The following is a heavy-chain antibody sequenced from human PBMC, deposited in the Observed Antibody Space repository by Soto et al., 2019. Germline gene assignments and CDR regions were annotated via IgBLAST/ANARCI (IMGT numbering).Heavy chain of an antibody. J-gene: IGHJ3*02. CDR1: GFTFSSYD. V-gene: IGHV3-23*01. Sequence: EVQILESGGGLVQPGGSLRLSGAASGFTFSSYDMYWVGQAPGKGLAWVSGISDSGTGTYYADSVKGRFTISRDNSKNPVYLQMKSLRAEDTAVYYCAKDHTVVIRDAFDIWGQGTMVNVSS. D-gene: IGHD3-22*01. CDR3: AKDHTVVIRDAFDI. CDR2: ISDSGTGT.